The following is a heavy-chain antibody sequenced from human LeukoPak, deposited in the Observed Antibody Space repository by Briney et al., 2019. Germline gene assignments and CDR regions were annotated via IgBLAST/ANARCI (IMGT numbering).Heavy chain of an antibody. Sequence: SETLSLTCAVSGGSISSSNWWSWVRQPPGKGLEWIGYIYYSGSTNYNPSLKSRVTISVDTSKNQFSLKLSSVTAADTAVYYCARIFEATFDYWGQGTLVTVSS. V-gene: IGHV4-4*02. CDR1: GGSISSSNW. CDR3: ARIFEATFDY. CDR2: IYYSGST. D-gene: IGHD3-9*01. J-gene: IGHJ4*02.